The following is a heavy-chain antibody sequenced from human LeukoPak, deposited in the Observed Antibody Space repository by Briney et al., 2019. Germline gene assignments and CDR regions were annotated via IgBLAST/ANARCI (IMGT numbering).Heavy chain of an antibody. D-gene: IGHD1-26*01. Sequence: ASVKVSCKASGYTFTGYYIHWVRQAPGQGLEWMGWINPNSGGTTYTQKFQGRVTMTRDTSISTVYMELSSLTSDGTAVFYCARDITLLTMYSGTYPPYGLDVWGQGTTVTVSS. CDR2: INPNSGGT. CDR3: ARDITLLTMYSGTYPPYGLDV. J-gene: IGHJ6*02. V-gene: IGHV1-2*02. CDR1: GYTFTGYY.